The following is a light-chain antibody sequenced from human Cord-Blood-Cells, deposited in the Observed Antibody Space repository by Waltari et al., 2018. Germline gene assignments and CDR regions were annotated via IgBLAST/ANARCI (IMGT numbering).Light chain of an antibody. V-gene: IGLV2-23*01. J-gene: IGLJ1*01. CDR2: EGS. CDR3: CSYAGSSTYV. CDR1: TSDVGSYHL. Sequence: QSALTQPASVSGSPGQSLTISSTGTTSDVGSYHLFSWYQQHPGKAPKLMIYEGSKRPSGVSNRFSGSKSGNTASLTISGLQAEDEADYYCCSYAGSSTYVFGTGTKVTVL.